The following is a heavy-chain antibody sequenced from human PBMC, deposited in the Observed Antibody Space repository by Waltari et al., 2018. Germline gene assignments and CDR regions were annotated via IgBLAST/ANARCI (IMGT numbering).Heavy chain of an antibody. Sequence: QVQLQESGPGLVKPSQTLSLTCTVSGGSISSGASYWSWIRQPQGKGLEGIGYIYDSGRSDYHPSLKRRVTISVDTSKNQFSRKLSSVTAADTAVYYCARKEATVTKGWEYWGQGTLVTVSS. CDR1: GGSISSGASY. J-gene: IGHJ4*02. V-gene: IGHV4-30-4*08. D-gene: IGHD4-17*01. CDR3: ARKEATVTKGWEY. CDR2: IYDSGRS.